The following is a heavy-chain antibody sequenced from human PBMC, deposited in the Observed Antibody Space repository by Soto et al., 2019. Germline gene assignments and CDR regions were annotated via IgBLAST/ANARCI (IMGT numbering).Heavy chain of an antibody. D-gene: IGHD2-21*02. CDR1: GGSISNYY. Sequence: SETLSLTCTVSGGSISNYYWSWIRQPPGRGLEWIGFVFYTGSTNYNPSFKSRATISVDTSKNQFSLELRSVTAADTAFYYCARDTALDFWGQGTLVPVSS. CDR2: VFYTGST. V-gene: IGHV4-59*01. CDR3: ARDTALDF. J-gene: IGHJ4*02.